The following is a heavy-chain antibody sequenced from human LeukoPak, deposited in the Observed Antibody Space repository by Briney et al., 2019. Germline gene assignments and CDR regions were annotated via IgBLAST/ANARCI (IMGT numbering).Heavy chain of an antibody. Sequence: SETLSLTCTVSGESIRSSNWWSWVRQSPGKGLEWIGEIYHSGTTNYNPSLKSRVTISFATSTNQFFLDLSPVTAADTAVYYCSNKVYCSTTSCHPAGYWGLGSLVTVSS. CDR3: SNKVYCSTTSCHPAGY. CDR2: IYHSGTT. D-gene: IGHD2-2*01. J-gene: IGHJ4*02. CDR1: GESIRSSNW. V-gene: IGHV4-4*02.